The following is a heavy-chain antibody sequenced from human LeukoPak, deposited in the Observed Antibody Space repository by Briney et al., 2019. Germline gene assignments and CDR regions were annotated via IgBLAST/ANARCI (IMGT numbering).Heavy chain of an antibody. V-gene: IGHV3-48*03. CDR3: ARVQTTVTTLDY. J-gene: IGHJ4*02. Sequence: GGSLSLSCAASGFTFSSYEMNWVRQAPGKGLEWVSYISSSGSTRYCADSVKGRFTTSRDNAKNSLYLQMNSLRAEDTAVYYCARVQTTVTTLDYWGQGTLVTVSS. D-gene: IGHD4-17*01. CDR1: GFTFSSYE. CDR2: ISSSGSTR.